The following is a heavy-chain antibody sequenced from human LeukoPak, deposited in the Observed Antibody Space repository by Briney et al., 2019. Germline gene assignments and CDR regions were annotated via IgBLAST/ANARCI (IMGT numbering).Heavy chain of an antibody. CDR3: ARGFDVLRFLGNYMDV. CDR2: IYTSGST. D-gene: IGHD3-3*01. Sequence: SETLSLTCTVSGGSISSGSYYWSWIRQPAGKGLEWIGRIYTSGSTNYNPSLKSRVTISVDTSKNQFSLKLSSVTAADTAVYYCARGFDVLRFLGNYMDVWGKGTTVTVSS. J-gene: IGHJ6*03. CDR1: GGSISSGSYY. V-gene: IGHV4-61*02.